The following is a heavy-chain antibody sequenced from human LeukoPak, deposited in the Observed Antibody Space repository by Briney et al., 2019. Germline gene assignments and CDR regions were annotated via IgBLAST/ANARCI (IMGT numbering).Heavy chain of an antibody. CDR1: GGTFSSYA. Sequence: SVKVSCKASGGTFSSYAISWVRQAPGQGLEWMGGIIPISGTANYAQKFQGRVTITADESTSTAYMELSSLRSEDTAVYYCARAGCCDDYGDYVAGYWGQGTLVTVSS. CDR3: ARAGCCDDYGDYVAGY. CDR2: IIPISGTA. D-gene: IGHD4-17*01. V-gene: IGHV1-69*13. J-gene: IGHJ4*02.